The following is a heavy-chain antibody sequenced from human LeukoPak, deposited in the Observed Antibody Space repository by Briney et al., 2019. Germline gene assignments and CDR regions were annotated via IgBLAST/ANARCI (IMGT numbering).Heavy chain of an antibody. CDR3: ARDLTKGYGDYNYYGMDV. CDR2: ISYDGSEQ. J-gene: IGHJ6*02. D-gene: IGHD4-17*01. Sequence: GGSLRLSCAASGFTLSSCAMHWVRQAPGKGLEWVAVISYDGSEQYYADPVKGRFTISRDNSKNTLFLQMNSLRAEDTAVYYCARDLTKGYGDYNYYGMDVWGQGTTVTVSS. V-gene: IGHV3-30-3*01. CDR1: GFTLSSCA.